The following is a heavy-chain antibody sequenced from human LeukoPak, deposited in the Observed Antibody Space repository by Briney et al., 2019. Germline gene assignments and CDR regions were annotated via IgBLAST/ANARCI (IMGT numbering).Heavy chain of an antibody. Sequence: GGSLRLSCAASGFTSSSYSMNWVRQAPGKGLEWVSSISSSSSYIYYADSVKGRFTISRDNAKNSLYLQMNSLRAEDTAVYYCARDLGGNDGAFDIWGQGTMVTVSS. CDR2: ISSSSSYI. D-gene: IGHD3-10*01. J-gene: IGHJ3*02. V-gene: IGHV3-21*01. CDR1: GFTSSSYS. CDR3: ARDLGGNDGAFDI.